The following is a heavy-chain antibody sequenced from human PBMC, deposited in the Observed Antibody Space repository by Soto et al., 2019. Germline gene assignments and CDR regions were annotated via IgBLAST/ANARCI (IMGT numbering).Heavy chain of an antibody. J-gene: IGHJ4*02. CDR3: ATMFGDLTEVDH. CDR2: ISGRGGGS. CDR1: GFTFSSST. Sequence: PGGSLRLSCAASGFTFSSSTISWVRQAPGKGLEWVSTISGRGGGSFYLDSVRGRFTISRDNSRNMLYLQMDSLRVDDTAVYFCATMFGDLTEVDHWGQGTLVTVSS. D-gene: IGHD2-21*02. V-gene: IGHV3-23*01.